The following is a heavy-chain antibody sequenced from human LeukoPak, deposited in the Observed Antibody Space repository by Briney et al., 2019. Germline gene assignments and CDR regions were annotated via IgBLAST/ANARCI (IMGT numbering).Heavy chain of an antibody. Sequence: PGRSLRLSCAASGFTFSSYGMHWVRQAPGKGLEWVAVISYDGSNKYYADSVKGRFTISRDNSKNTLYLQMNSLRAEDMAVYYCAKDHDNWNYLFDYWGQGTLVTVSS. CDR3: AKDHDNWNYLFDY. CDR1: GFTFSSYG. CDR2: ISYDGSNK. J-gene: IGHJ4*02. D-gene: IGHD1-7*01. V-gene: IGHV3-30*18.